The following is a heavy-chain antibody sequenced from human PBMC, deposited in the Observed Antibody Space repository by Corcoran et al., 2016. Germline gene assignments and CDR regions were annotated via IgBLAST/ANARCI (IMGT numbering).Heavy chain of an antibody. Sequence: QVQLVQSGAVVKKPGSSVKVSCKASGGTFSSYAISWVRQAPGQGLEWMGGIIPIFGTANYAQKFQGRVTITADKSTSTAYMELSSLRSEDTAVYYCARAARSHSYGSYYFDYWGQGTLVTVSS. CDR1: GGTFSSYA. J-gene: IGHJ4*02. V-gene: IGHV1-69*06. D-gene: IGHD5-18*01. CDR2: IIPIFGTA. CDR3: ARAARSHSYGSYYFDY.